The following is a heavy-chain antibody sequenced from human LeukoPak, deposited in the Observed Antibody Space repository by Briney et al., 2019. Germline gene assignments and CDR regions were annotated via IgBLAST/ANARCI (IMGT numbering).Heavy chain of an antibody. CDR3: ARVASGCDCGYYYYYMDV. D-gene: IGHD2-21*02. V-gene: IGHV3-74*01. J-gene: IGHJ6*03. CDR2: IHSAGSST. CDR1: GFTFRNYW. Sequence: GGSLRLSCAASGFTFRNYWMHWVRQAAGEGLVWVSRIHSAGSSTNSADSVKGRFTIVRDSAKNTRYMQMNSVRAEETAVYYCARVASGCDCGYYYYYMDVWGKGTTVTVSS.